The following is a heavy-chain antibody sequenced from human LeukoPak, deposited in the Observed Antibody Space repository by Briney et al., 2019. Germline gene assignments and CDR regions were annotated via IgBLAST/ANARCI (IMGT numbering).Heavy chain of an antibody. CDR1: GYTLTELS. J-gene: IGHJ6*02. CDR2: FDPEDGET. D-gene: IGHD3-16*02. V-gene: IGHV1-24*01. CDR3: ATFVIPYYYYGMDV. Sequence: ASVKVSCKVSGYTLTELSMHWVRQAPGKGLEWMGGFDPEDGETIYAQKFQGRVTMTEDISTDTAYMELSSLRSEDTAVYYCATFVIPYYYYGMDVWGQGTTVTVSS.